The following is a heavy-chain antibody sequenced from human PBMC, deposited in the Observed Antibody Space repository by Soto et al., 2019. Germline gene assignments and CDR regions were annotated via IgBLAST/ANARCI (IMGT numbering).Heavy chain of an antibody. J-gene: IGHJ4*02. CDR1: GVTFSSYA. D-gene: IGHD6-13*01. CDR3: AKGAAAGGPTGY. Sequence: SVKVSCKASGVTFSSYAISWVRQAPGQGLEWMGGIIPIFGTANYAQKFQGRVTITADKSTSTAYMELSSLRSEDTAVYYCAKGAAAGGPTGYWGQGTLVTVSS. V-gene: IGHV1-69*06. CDR2: IIPIFGTA.